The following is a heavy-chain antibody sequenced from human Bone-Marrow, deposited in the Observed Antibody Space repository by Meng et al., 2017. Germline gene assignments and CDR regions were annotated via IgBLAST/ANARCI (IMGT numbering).Heavy chain of an antibody. D-gene: IGHD4-17*01. V-gene: IGHV3-49*03. Sequence: GGSLRLSCTASGFTFGDYAMSWLRQAPGKGLEWVGFIRSKAYGGTTEYAASVKGRFTISRDDSKSIAYLQMNSLKTEDTAVYYCTRVPESPYGDYGVDWFDPWGQGTLVTVSS. CDR1: GFTFGDYA. J-gene: IGHJ5*02. CDR2: IRSKAYGGTT. CDR3: TRVPESPYGDYGVDWFDP.